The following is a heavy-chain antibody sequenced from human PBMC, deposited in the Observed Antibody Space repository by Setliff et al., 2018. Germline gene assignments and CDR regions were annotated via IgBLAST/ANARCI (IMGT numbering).Heavy chain of an antibody. Sequence: ASVKVSCKASGYTFTGYYMHWVRQAPGQGLEWMGWINPNSGGTNYAQKFQGWATMTRDTSISTAYMELSRLRSDDTAVYYCARGRDFWSGYLVYWGQGTLVTVS. CDR3: ARGRDFWSGYLVY. J-gene: IGHJ4*02. CDR1: GYTFTGYY. D-gene: IGHD3-3*01. V-gene: IGHV1-2*04. CDR2: INPNSGGT.